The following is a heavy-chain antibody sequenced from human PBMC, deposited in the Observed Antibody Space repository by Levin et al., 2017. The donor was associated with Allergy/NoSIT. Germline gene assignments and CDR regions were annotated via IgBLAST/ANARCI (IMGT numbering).Heavy chain of an antibody. Sequence: PGGSLRLSCAASGFTFDDYAMHWVRQAPGKGLEWVSGISWNSGSIGYADSVKGRFTISRDNAKNSLYLQMNSLRAEDTALYYCAKGAYDYVWGSYPTLTAYFDYWGQGTLVTVSS. CDR3: AKGAYDYVWGSYPTLTAYFDY. CDR2: ISWNSGSI. CDR1: GFTFDDYA. V-gene: IGHV3-9*01. D-gene: IGHD3-16*01. J-gene: IGHJ4*02.